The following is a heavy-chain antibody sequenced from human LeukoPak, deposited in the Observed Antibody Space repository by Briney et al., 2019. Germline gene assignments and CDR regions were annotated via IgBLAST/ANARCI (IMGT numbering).Heavy chain of an antibody. CDR1: GYSVNRYW. J-gene: IGHJ4*02. V-gene: IGHV5-51*01. CDR2: IYPSDSDT. CDR3: ARRPRLTTYDY. Sequence: GESLKISCKGSGYSVNRYWIGWVRQMPGKGLEWMGIIYPSDSDTRYSPSFQGQVTISVDKSISTAYLQWSSLKASDTAMYYCARRPRLTTYDYWGQGTLVTVSS. D-gene: IGHD4-17*01.